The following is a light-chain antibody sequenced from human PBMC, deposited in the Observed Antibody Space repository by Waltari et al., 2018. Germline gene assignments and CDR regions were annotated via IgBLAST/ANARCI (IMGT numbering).Light chain of an antibody. CDR3: QQSYTIPT. V-gene: IGKV1-39*01. Sequence: DIHLTQSPSSLSASVGDRIIITCRASQNIGIYLNWYQHKAGNAPKPLIFVASTLQSGVPSRISGSGSGTDFTLTISNLQPEDSATYYCQQSYTIPTFDQGTRLEI. CDR1: QNIGIY. J-gene: IGKJ2*01. CDR2: VAS.